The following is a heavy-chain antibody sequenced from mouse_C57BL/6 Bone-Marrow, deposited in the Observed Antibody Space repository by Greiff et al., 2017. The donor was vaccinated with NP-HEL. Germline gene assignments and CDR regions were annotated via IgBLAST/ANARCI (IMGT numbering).Heavy chain of an antibody. CDR3: VRQHITNFDY. CDR2: IRSKSNNYAT. V-gene: IGHV10-1*01. Sequence: EVMLVEPGGGLVQPKGSLKLSCAASGFSFNTYAMNWVRQAPGKGLEWVARIRSKSNNYATYYADSVKDRVTISRDDSESMLYLQMNNLKTEDTAMYYCVRQHITNFDYWGQGTTLTVSS. CDR1: GFSFNTYA. D-gene: IGHD1-1*01. J-gene: IGHJ2*01.